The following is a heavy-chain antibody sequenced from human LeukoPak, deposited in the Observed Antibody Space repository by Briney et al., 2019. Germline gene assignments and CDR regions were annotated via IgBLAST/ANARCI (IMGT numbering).Heavy chain of an antibody. CDR2: VYYTGSA. D-gene: IGHD2-15*01. CDR3: ARDRGGGHYFDY. CDR1: GGSVSSYH. V-gene: IGHV4-59*02. J-gene: IGHJ4*02. Sequence: SETLSLTCSVSGGSVSSYHWSWIRQPPGKELEWIGYVYYTGSAYYNPSLKSRVTISVDTSKNQFSLNLSSVTAADTAVYYCARDRGGGHYFDYWGQGSLVTVSS.